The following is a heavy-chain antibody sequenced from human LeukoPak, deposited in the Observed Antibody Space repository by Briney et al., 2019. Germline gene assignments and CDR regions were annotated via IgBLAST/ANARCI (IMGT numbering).Heavy chain of an antibody. V-gene: IGHV4-59*01. CDR2: IYYSGST. CDR1: GGSISSYY. Sequence: PSETLSLTCTVSGGSISSYYWSWIRQPPGKGLEWIGYIYYSGSTTYNPSLKSRVTISVDTSKNQFSLKLSSVTAADTAVYYCARLGAPGGGSYYFDYWGQGTLVTVSS. CDR3: ARLGAPGGGSYYFDY. D-gene: IGHD2-15*01. J-gene: IGHJ4*02.